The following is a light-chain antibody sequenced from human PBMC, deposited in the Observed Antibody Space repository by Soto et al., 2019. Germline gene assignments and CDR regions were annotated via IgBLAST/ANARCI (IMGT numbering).Light chain of an antibody. V-gene: IGKV3-15*01. Sequence: EVVMTQSPASLSVSPGETATLSCRASQSIRNSLAWYQQKPGQAPSLVIYGASTRATGIPARFSGSGSGTEFTLTISSLQSEDSALYYCQQYNNWPPRTSGQGTKLEIK. CDR3: QQYNNWPPRT. CDR2: GAS. CDR1: QSIRNS. J-gene: IGKJ2*01.